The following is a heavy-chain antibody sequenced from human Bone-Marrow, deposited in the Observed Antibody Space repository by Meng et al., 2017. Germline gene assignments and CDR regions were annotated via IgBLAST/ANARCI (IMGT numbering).Heavy chain of an antibody. CDR2: IYHGGDT. V-gene: IGHV4/OR15-8*02. Sequence: LQVSGPGLGAPSGTLSPTCVVSGGSISSIDWWSWVRQPPGKGLEWIGEIYHGGDTNYNPSLKSRVTIAIDKSKNQFSLKLSSVTAADTAVYYCASWIYSCGWQWGQGALVTVSS. J-gene: IGHJ4*02. CDR3: ASWIYSCGWQ. D-gene: IGHD6-19*01. CDR1: GGSISSIDW.